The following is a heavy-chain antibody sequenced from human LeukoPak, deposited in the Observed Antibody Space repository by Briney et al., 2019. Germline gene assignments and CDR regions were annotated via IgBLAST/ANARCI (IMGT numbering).Heavy chain of an antibody. V-gene: IGHV1-8*01. CDR1: EYTFTSYD. CDR3: ARESSGKDYYDSSGYWGNAFDI. J-gene: IGHJ3*02. CDR2: MNPNSGNT. Sequence: GASVKVSCKASEYTFTSYDINWVRQATGQGLEWMGWMNPNSGNTGYAQKFQGRVTMTRNTSISTAYMELSSLRSEDTAVYYCARESSGKDYYDSSGYWGNAFDIWGQGTMVTVSS. D-gene: IGHD3-22*01.